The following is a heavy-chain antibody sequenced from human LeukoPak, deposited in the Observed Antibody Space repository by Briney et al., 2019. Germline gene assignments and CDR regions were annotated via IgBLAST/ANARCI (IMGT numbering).Heavy chain of an antibody. D-gene: IGHD6-13*01. CDR2: IKQDGSEK. Sequence: SGGSLRLSCAASGFTSSSYWMSWVRQAPGKGLEWVANIKQDGSEKYYVDSVKGRFTISRDNAKNSLYLQMNSLRAEDTAVYYCARGLAAAVLWDPWGQGTLVTVSS. CDR1: GFTSSSYW. V-gene: IGHV3-7*01. CDR3: ARGLAAAVLWDP. J-gene: IGHJ5*02.